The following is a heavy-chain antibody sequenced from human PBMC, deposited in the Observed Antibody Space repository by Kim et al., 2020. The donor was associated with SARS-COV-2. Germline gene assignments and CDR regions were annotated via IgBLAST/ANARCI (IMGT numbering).Heavy chain of an antibody. CDR1: GFTFSGYS. D-gene: IGHD5-18*01. CDR2: ISASSRTI. Sequence: GGSLRLSCAASGFTFSGYSMNWVRQAPGKGLEWVAYISASSRTIYYADSVKGRFTIYRDNAMHSLYLQMNSLRDEDTAVYYCASDVDTATDSFDYWGQGTLVTVSS. V-gene: IGHV3-48*02. J-gene: IGHJ4*02. CDR3: ASDVDTATDSFDY.